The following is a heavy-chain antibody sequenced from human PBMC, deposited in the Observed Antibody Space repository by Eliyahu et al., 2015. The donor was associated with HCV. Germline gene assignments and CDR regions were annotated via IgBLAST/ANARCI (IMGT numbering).Heavy chain of an antibody. CDR2: IKQDGSEK. D-gene: IGHD1-1*01. CDR1: GFTFRNYW. V-gene: IGHV3-7*01. Sequence: ELQLVESGGGLVQPGGSLXLSCAASGFTFRNYWMSWVRQAPGKGLEWVANIKQDGSEKYYVDSVRGRFTISRDNAKNSLYLQMNSLRAEDTAVYYCARESGYAFDIWGQGTMVTVFS. J-gene: IGHJ3*02. CDR3: ARESGYAFDI.